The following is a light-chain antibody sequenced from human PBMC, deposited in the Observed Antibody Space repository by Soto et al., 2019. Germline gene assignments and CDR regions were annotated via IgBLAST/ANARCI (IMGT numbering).Light chain of an antibody. CDR3: QQYGSSALYT. J-gene: IGKJ2*01. V-gene: IGKV3-20*01. Sequence: EIVLTQSPGTLSLSPGERATLSCRASQSVSSSYLAWYQQKPGQAPRLLIYGASGRSTSIPDRFSGSGSGTDFSLTISRREPEDFAVYYCQQYGSSALYTFCQGTKLEIK. CDR1: QSVSSSY. CDR2: GAS.